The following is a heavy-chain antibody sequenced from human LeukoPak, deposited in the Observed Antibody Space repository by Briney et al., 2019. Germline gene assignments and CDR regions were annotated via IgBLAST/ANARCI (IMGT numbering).Heavy chain of an antibody. J-gene: IGHJ4*02. CDR3: ARDVGYCSSTSCYYFDY. D-gene: IGHD2-2*01. Sequence: SETLSLTCAVYGGSFSGYYWSWVRQPPGKGLEWIGEINHSGSTNYNPSLKSRVTISVDTSKNQFSLKLSSVTAADTAVYYCARDVGYCSSTSCYYFDYWGQGTLVTVSS. V-gene: IGHV4-34*01. CDR1: GGSFSGYY. CDR2: INHSGST.